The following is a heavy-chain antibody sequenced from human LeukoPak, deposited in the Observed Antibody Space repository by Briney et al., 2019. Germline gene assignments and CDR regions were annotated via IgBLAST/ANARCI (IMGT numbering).Heavy chain of an antibody. Sequence: SGPTLVKPTQTLTLTCTFAGFSLSTSGVGVGWIRQPRGKALEGLALIYWDDYKRYSASLKSSRTITKGTVKNQVVLTMTNMAPVDTATYCCAHNLEVRGSISRPPPCFDYCGQGTLVTVSS. CDR2: IYWDDYK. CDR3: AHNLEVRGSISRPPPCFDY. D-gene: IGHD3-10*01. V-gene: IGHV2-5*02. CDR1: GFSLSTSGVG. J-gene: IGHJ4*02.